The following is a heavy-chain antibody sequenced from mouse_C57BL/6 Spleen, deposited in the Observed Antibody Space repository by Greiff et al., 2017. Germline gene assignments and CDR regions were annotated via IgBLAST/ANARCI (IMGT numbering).Heavy chain of an antibody. Sequence: EVQLVESGGDLVKPGGSLKLSCAASGFTFSSYGMSWVRQTPDKRLEWVATISSGGSYTYYPDSVKGRFTISRDNAKNTLYLQMSSLKSEDTAMYYCARHGWDSWYCDVWGTGTTVTVSS. V-gene: IGHV5-6*01. J-gene: IGHJ1*03. CDR3: ARHGWDSWYCDV. CDR2: ISSGGSYT. D-gene: IGHD3-3*01. CDR1: GFTFSSYG.